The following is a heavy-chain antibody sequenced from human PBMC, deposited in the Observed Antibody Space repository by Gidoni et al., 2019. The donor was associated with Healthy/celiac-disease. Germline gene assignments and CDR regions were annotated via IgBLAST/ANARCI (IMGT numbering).Heavy chain of an antibody. J-gene: IGHJ4*02. D-gene: IGHD3-16*02. CDR2: MNPNSGNT. CDR1: GYTFTSYD. Sequence: QVQLVQSGAEVKKPGASVKVSCKASGYTFTSYDINWVRQATGKGLEWMGWMNPNSGNTGYAQKFQGRVTMTRNTSISTAYMELSSLRSEDTAVYYCARGVRITFGGVIAPLGYWGQGTLVTVSS. V-gene: IGHV1-8*01. CDR3: ARGVRITFGGVIAPLGY.